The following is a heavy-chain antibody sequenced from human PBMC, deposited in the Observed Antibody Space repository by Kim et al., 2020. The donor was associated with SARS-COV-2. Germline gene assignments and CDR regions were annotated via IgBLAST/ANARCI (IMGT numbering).Heavy chain of an antibody. Sequence: GGSLRLSCAASGFTFSSYAMSWVRQAPGKGLEWVSAISGSGGSTYYADSVKGRFTISRDNSKNTLYLQMNSLRAEDTAVYYCAKEVEVRYYYGSGSFFDYWGQGTLVTVSS. D-gene: IGHD3-10*01. CDR2: ISGSGGST. CDR1: GFTFSSYA. J-gene: IGHJ4*02. CDR3: AKEVEVRYYYGSGSFFDY. V-gene: IGHV3-23*01.